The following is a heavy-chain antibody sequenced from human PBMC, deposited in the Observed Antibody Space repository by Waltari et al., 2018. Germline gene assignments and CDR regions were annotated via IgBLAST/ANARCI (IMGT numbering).Heavy chain of an antibody. J-gene: IGHJ5*02. V-gene: IGHV4-39*01. CDR2: IYYSGCT. CDR3: ARIRVDCSGGSCYLDWFDP. Sequence: QLQLQESGPGLVKPSETLSLTCTVSGGSISSSSYYWGWIRQPPGKGLEWIGSIYYSGCTYYNPSLKSRVTISVDTSKNQFSLKLSSVTAADTAVYYCARIRVDCSGGSCYLDWFDPWGQGTLVTVSS. CDR1: GGSISSSSYY. D-gene: IGHD2-15*01.